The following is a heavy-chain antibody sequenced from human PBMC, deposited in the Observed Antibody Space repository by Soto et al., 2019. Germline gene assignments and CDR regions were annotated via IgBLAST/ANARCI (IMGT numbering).Heavy chain of an antibody. CDR1: GRTFSSYA. Sequence: SVKVSCKASGRTFSSYAISWVRQAPGQGLEWMGWIIPIFGTANYAQKFQGRVTITADESTSTAYMELSSLRSEDTAVYYCAREKSGTRPRIFDYWGQGTLVTVSS. D-gene: IGHD1-26*01. J-gene: IGHJ4*02. CDR3: AREKSGTRPRIFDY. CDR2: IIPIFGTA. V-gene: IGHV1-69*13.